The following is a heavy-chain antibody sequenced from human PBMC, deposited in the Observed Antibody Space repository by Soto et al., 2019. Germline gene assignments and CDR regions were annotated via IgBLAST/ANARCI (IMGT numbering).Heavy chain of an antibody. J-gene: IGHJ4*01. CDR2: IFHSGNA. V-gene: IGHV4-59*01. CDR1: GGSIRNVY. Sequence: QVHLQESGPGLVKPLETLSLTCTVSGGSIRNVYWSWIRQSPGKRLEWIGFIFHSGNAKYNPSLKSRVTIPVDTSKNHFSLSLDSVTAADTAVYFCARAHAPTLPFDYWGQGTLVTVSS. D-gene: IGHD2-15*01. CDR3: ARAHAPTLPFDY.